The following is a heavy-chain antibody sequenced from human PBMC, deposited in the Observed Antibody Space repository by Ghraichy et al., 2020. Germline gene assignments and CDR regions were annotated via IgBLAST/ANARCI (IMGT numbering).Heavy chain of an antibody. CDR3: ASGIVRGLSPGGDFLIF. V-gene: IGHV3-21*01. CDR2: ISSSSSYI. Sequence: GGSLRLSCAASGFTFSSYSMNWVRQAPGKGLEWVSSISSSSSYIYYADSVKGRFTISRDNAKNSLYLQMNSLRAEDTAVYYCASGIVRGLSPGGDFLIFWGQGTLVTVSS. CDR1: GFTFSSYS. D-gene: IGHD2-21*02. J-gene: IGHJ4*02.